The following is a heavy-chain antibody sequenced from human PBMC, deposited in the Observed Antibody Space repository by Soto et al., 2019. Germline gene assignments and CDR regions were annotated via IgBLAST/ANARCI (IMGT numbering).Heavy chain of an antibody. V-gene: IGHV3-74*03. Sequence: EVQLVESGGGVVQPGRSLRLSCAASGFTFSRYWMHWVRQAPGKGLVWVSHIKSDATITTYADSVNGRIIISRDNAKSTVYLEMNSLRDEETAVYSCVPSGYKYGNGAFDVWGQGTVVTVSS. CDR2: IKSDATIT. CDR1: GFTFSRYW. CDR3: VPSGYKYGNGAFDV. J-gene: IGHJ3*01. D-gene: IGHD5-18*01.